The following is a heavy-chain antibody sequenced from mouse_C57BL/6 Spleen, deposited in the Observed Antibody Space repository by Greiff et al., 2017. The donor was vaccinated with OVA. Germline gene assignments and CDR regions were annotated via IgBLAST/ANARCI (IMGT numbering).Heavy chain of an antibody. V-gene: IGHV1-54*01. CDR1: GYTFTSYW. CDR3: ARYYGSSYDAMDY. D-gene: IGHD1-1*01. Sequence: QVQLKQPGAELVKPGASVKLSCKASGYTFTSYWMQWVKQRPGQGPEWIGVINPGSGGTNYNEKFKGKATLTADKSSSTAYMQLSSLTSEDSAVYFCARYYGSSYDAMDYWGQGTSVTVSS. J-gene: IGHJ4*01. CDR2: INPGSGGT.